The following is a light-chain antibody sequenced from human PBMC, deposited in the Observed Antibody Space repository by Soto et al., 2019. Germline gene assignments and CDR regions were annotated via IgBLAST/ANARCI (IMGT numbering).Light chain of an antibody. J-gene: IGLJ1*01. CDR2: EVR. Sequence: QSALTQPPSASGSPGQSVTISCTGGSSDIGGYNYVAWYQQFPGKTPKLMIYEVRNRPSGVSSRFSGSKSGNTASLTISGLQAEDEADYYCISYTGSDTSYVFGTGTKLTVL. CDR3: ISYTGSDTSYV. V-gene: IGLV2-8*01. CDR1: SSDIGGYNY.